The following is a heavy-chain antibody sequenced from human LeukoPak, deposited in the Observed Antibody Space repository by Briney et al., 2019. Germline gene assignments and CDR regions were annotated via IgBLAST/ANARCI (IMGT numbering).Heavy chain of an antibody. CDR3: AKGPSATSDAFDI. CDR2: IWYDGSNT. J-gene: IGHJ3*02. CDR1: GFTFRSYG. Sequence: PGGSLRLSCAASGFTFRSYGMHWVRQAPGKGLEWVAVIWYDGSNTYYADSVKGRFTISRDNSKNTLYLQMNSLRAEDTAVYYCAKGPSATSDAFDIWGQGTMVTVSS. D-gene: IGHD6-6*01. V-gene: IGHV3-33*06.